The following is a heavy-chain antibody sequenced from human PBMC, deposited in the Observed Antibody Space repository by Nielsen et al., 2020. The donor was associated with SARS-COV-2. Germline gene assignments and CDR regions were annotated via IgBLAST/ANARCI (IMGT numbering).Heavy chain of an antibody. V-gene: IGHV3-13*04. J-gene: IGHJ6*02. CDR3: ARGKYYYGLDV. CDR1: GFTLGRFD. CDR2: IGSAGDT. Sequence: GESLRLSCAASGFTLGRFDMHWVRQSTGKGLEWLSAIGSAGDTYYPDSVKGRFTISRESAKNSLFLQMNSLRAGDTAVYYCARGKYYYGLDVWGQGTTVTVSS.